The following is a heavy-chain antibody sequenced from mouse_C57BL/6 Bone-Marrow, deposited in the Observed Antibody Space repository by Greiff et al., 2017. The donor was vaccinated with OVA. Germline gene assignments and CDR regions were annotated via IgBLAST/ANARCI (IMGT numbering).Heavy chain of an antibody. V-gene: IGHV1-15*01. J-gene: IGHJ2*01. D-gene: IGHD6-5*01. Sequence: QVQLQQSGAELVRPGASVTLSCKASGYTFTDYEMHWVKQTPVHGLEWIGAIDPETGGTAYNQKFKGKATLTADKSSSTAYMQLSSLTSEDSAVYYCTILCSPNYWGQGTTLTVAS. CDR3: TILCSPNY. CDR1: GYTFTDYE. CDR2: IDPETGGT.